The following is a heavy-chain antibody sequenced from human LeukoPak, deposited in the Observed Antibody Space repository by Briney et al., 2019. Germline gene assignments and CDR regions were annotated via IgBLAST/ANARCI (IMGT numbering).Heavy chain of an antibody. Sequence: GGSLRLSCAASGFTFSSSAMSWVRQAPGKGLEWVSNISGSGSGGSTYYADSVKGRFTISRDNSKNTLYLQMNSLRAEDTAVYYCANLKYAVTWGQGTLVTVSS. CDR2: ISGSGSGGST. CDR3: ANLKYAVT. D-gene: IGHD6-19*01. CDR1: GFTFSSSA. J-gene: IGHJ5*02. V-gene: IGHV3-23*01.